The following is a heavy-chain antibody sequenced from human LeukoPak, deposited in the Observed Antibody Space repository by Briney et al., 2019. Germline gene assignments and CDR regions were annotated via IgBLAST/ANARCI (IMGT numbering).Heavy chain of an antibody. CDR2: LKQDKSEI. CDR1: GYRFSDYW. CDR3: ARDYYDTSGYYPWSH. Sequence: AGGSLRLSCIVSGYRFSDYWISWVRQAPGKGLEWVASLKQDKSEIYYVDSVKGRFTISRDNAKNSGYLQMNSLRAEDTAVYYCARDYYDTSGYYPWSHWGQGTLVTVSS. V-gene: IGHV3-7*01. D-gene: IGHD3-22*01. J-gene: IGHJ4*02.